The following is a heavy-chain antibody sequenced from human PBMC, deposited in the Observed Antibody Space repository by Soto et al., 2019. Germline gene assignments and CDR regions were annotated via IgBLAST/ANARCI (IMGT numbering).Heavy chain of an antibody. CDR2: IRSKANSYAT. V-gene: IGHV3-73*01. CDR1: GFTFSGSA. D-gene: IGHD1-1*01. Sequence: GGSLRLSCAASGFTFSGSAMHWVRQASGKGLEWVGRIRSKANSYATAYAASVKGGFTNSRDDSKNTAYLQMNSLKTEETAVYYCTRHGRGTTGTTGFDPWGQGTLVTVSS. CDR3: TRHGRGTTGTTGFDP. J-gene: IGHJ5*02.